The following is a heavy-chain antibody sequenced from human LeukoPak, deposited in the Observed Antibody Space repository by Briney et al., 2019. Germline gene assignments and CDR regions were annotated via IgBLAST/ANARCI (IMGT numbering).Heavy chain of an antibody. D-gene: IGHD6-19*01. CDR2: ISGSGGST. Sequence: GGSLRLSCAASGFTFSSYAMGWVRQAPGKGLEWVSAISGSGGSTYYADSVKGRFTISRDNSKNTLYLQMNSLRAEDTAVYYCAKGAGYSSGWYLDYWGQGTLVTVSS. CDR1: GFTFSSYA. CDR3: AKGAGYSSGWYLDY. J-gene: IGHJ4*02. V-gene: IGHV3-23*01.